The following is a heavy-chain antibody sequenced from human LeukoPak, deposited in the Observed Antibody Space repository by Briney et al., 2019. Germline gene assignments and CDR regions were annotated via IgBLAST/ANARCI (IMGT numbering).Heavy chain of an antibody. CDR1: GFTFSRYS. J-gene: IGHJ5*02. D-gene: IGHD4-23*01. V-gene: IGHV3-48*04. Sequence: GGSLRLSCAASGFTFSRYSMNWVRQAPGKGLEWVSHISSTGSTIYYADSVKGRFTMSRDNAKNLVFLQMNSLRVEDTAVYYCARTKWQLPWTWGQGTQVTVSS. CDR2: ISSTGSTI. CDR3: ARTKWQLPWT.